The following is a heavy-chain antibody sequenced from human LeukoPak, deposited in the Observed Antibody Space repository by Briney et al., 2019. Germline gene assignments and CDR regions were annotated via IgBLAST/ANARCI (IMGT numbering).Heavy chain of an antibody. J-gene: IGHJ3*02. CDR2: VKQDGSAT. CDR1: GCTLSRYW. Sequence: GGSLRLSCAASGCTLSRYWRIWVRQDPGKGLEWVGNVKQDGSATYYLASVKGRVTISRDNAKHSLYLQINSLRAEDTAVYYCVRDLDITVESVSFDVFDIWGQGTMVTVAS. V-gene: IGHV3-7*01. CDR3: VRDLDITVESVSFDVFDI. D-gene: IGHD2-2*03.